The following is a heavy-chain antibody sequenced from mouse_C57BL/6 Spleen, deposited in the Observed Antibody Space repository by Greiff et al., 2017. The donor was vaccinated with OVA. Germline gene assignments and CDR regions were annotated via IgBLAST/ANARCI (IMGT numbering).Heavy chain of an antibody. D-gene: IGHD2-5*01. Sequence: QVQLKQPGAELVKPGASVNMSCKASGYTFTSYWITWVKQRPGQGLEWIGDIYPGSGSTNYNEKFKSKATLTVDTSSSTAYMHLSSLTSEDSAVYYCARGYYSNHGYFDVWGTGTTVTVSS. J-gene: IGHJ1*03. V-gene: IGHV1-55*01. CDR2: IYPGSGST. CDR3: ARGYYSNHGYFDV. CDR1: GYTFTSYW.